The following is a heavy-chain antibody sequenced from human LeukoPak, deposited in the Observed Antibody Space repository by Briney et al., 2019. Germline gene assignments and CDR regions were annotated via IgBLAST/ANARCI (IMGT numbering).Heavy chain of an antibody. V-gene: IGHV3-33*01. CDR1: GFTFSSYG. J-gene: IGHJ3*02. Sequence: PGRSLRLSCAASGFTFSSYGMHWVRQAPGKGLEWVAVIWYDGSNKYYADSVKGRFTISRDNSKNTLYLQMNSLRAEDTAVYYCAREGGEFDAFDIWGQGTMVTVSS. CDR2: IWYDGSNK. D-gene: IGHD3-10*01. CDR3: AREGGEFDAFDI.